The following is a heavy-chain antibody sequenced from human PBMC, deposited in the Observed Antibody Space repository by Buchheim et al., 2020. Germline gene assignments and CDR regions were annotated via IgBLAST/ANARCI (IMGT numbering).Heavy chain of an antibody. CDR2: ISSSGSTI. D-gene: IGHD3-10*01. Sequence: EVQLVESGGGLVQPGGSLRLSCAASGFTFSSYEMNWVRQAPGKGLEWVSYISSSGSTIYYADSVKGRFTISRDNAKSSLYLQMNSLRAEDTAVYYCARDAGFGELYYYYYMDVWGKGTT. V-gene: IGHV3-48*03. CDR3: ARDAGFGELYYYYYMDV. CDR1: GFTFSSYE. J-gene: IGHJ6*03.